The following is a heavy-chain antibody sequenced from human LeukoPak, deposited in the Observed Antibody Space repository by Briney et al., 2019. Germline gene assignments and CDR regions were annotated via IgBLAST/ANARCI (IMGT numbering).Heavy chain of an antibody. J-gene: IGHJ3*02. Sequence: ASVKVSCKAFGYTFTSNYMHWVRQAPGQGPEWMGVISPSGGSTTYAQKFQGRVTLTRDMSTSTDYLELSSLRSEDTAVYYCARNKWVGDYGDEDAFDIWGQGTMVTVSS. V-gene: IGHV1-46*01. CDR1: GYTFTSNY. CDR3: ARNKWVGDYGDEDAFDI. D-gene: IGHD4-17*01. CDR2: ISPSGGST.